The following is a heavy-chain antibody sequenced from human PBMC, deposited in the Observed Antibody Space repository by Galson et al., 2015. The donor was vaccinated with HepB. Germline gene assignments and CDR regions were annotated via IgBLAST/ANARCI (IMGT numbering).Heavy chain of an antibody. CDR2: INAGNGNT. CDR3: ARDPYYYDSSGYFDY. CDR1: GYTFTSYA. V-gene: IGHV1-3*01. Sequence: SVKVSCKASGYTFTSYAMHWVRQAPGQRLEWMGWINAGNGNTKYSQKFQGRVTITRDTSASTAYMELSSLRSEDTAVYYCARDPYYYDSSGYFDYWGQGTLVTVSS. J-gene: IGHJ4*02. D-gene: IGHD3-22*01.